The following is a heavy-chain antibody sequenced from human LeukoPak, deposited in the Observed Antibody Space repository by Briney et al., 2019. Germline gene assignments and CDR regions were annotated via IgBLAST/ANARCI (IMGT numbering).Heavy chain of an antibody. J-gene: IGHJ4*02. D-gene: IGHD2-2*01. CDR1: GGSFSGYY. V-gene: IGHV4-34*01. CDR3: ASHCSSTSCYESPLN. Sequence: SETLPLTCAVYGGSFSGYYWSWIRQPPGKGLEWIGEINHSGSTNYNPSLKSRVTISVDTSKNQFSLKLSSVTAADTAVYYCASHCSSTSCYESPLNWGQGTLVTVSS. CDR2: INHSGST.